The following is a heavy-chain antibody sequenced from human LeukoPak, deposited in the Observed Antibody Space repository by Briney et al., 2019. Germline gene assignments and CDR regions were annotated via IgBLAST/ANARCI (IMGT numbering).Heavy chain of an antibody. CDR3: AKVMGYYDSSGYHDY. CDR1: GFTFSSYG. CDR2: ISYDGSNK. V-gene: IGHV3-30*18. Sequence: PGRSLRLSCAASGFTFSSYGIHWVRQAPGKGLEWVAVISYDGSNKYYADSVKGRFTISRDNSKNTLYLQMNSLRAEDTAVYYCAKVMGYYDSSGYHDYWGQGTLVTVSS. J-gene: IGHJ4*02. D-gene: IGHD3-22*01.